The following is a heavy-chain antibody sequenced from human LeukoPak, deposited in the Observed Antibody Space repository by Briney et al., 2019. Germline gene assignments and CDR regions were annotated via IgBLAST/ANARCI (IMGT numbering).Heavy chain of an antibody. CDR1: GFTFSNYA. J-gene: IGHJ4*02. Sequence: GGSLRLSCAASGFTFSNYAMSWVRQAPGKGLEWVSAISGSGGSTYYADAVKGRFTISRDISKNTLYLQMHSLRAEDTAIYYCAKRSSSSFVYFDYWGQGTLVTVSS. CDR2: ISGSGGST. D-gene: IGHD6-6*01. V-gene: IGHV3-23*01. CDR3: AKRSSSSFVYFDY.